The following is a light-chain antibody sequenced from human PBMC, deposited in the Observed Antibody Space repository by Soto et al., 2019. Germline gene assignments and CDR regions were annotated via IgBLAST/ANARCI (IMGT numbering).Light chain of an antibody. CDR2: KAS. Sequence: DIQMTQSPSTLSASVGDRVTITCRASQSISSWLAWYQQKPGKAPKLLIYKASSLESGVPSRFSGSGSGTEFTLTISSLRPDDFATYYCQQYNSYSQTFGQGTKV. CDR1: QSISSW. CDR3: QQYNSYSQT. J-gene: IGKJ1*01. V-gene: IGKV1-5*03.